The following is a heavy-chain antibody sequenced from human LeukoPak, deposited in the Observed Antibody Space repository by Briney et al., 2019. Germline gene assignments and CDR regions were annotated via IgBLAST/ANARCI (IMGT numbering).Heavy chain of an antibody. CDR3: ASATYYYYMDA. CDR2: IYYSGST. CDR1: GGSISSYY. J-gene: IGHJ6*03. D-gene: IGHD1-26*01. V-gene: IGHV4-59*01. Sequence: SETLSLTCTVSGGSISSYYWSWIRQPPGKGLEWIGYIYYSGSTNYNPSLKSRVTISVDTSKNQFSLKLSSVTAADTAVYYCASATYYYYMDAWGKGTTVTVSS.